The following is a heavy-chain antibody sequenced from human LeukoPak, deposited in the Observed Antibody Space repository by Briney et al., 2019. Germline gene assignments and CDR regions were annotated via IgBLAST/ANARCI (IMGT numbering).Heavy chain of an antibody. CDR1: GGSISNYY. J-gene: IGHJ4*02. CDR3: ARDLELGY. V-gene: IGHV4-59*01. CDR2: IYDSGST. Sequence: SETLSLTCTVSGGSISNYYWSWIRQPPGKELEWIGYIYDSGSTSYNPSLKSRVTISVDLSKNQFSLKLSSVTAADAAVYYCARDLELGYWGQGTLVTVSS. D-gene: IGHD2/OR15-2a*01.